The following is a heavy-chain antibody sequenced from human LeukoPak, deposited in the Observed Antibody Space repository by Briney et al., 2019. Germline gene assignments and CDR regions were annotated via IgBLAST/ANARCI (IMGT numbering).Heavy chain of an antibody. Sequence: PSETLSLTCAVYGGSFSGYYWSWIRQPPGKGLEWIGEINHSGSTNYNPSLKSRVTISVDTSKNQFSLKLSSVTAADTAVYYCARRKPQTKRTAQIDYWGQGTLVTVSS. CDR1: GGSFSGYY. CDR3: ARRKPQTKRTAQIDY. V-gene: IGHV4-34*01. J-gene: IGHJ4*02. D-gene: IGHD2-8*01. CDR2: INHSGST.